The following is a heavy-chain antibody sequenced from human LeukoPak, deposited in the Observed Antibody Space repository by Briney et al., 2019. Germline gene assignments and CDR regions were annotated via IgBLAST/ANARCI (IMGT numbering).Heavy chain of an antibody. CDR3: ARSIVVPGVLDY. CDR1: GGPFINYA. V-gene: IGHV1-69*05. CDR2: ISPVFGTP. J-gene: IGHJ4*02. D-gene: IGHD6-19*01. Sequence: SVKVSCKSSGGPFINYAISWVRQAPGQGLEWMGGISPVFGTPNYAQKFQGRVTIKTDESTSTAYMELISLRSEDTAVYYCARSIVVPGVLDYWGQGTLSPSPQ.